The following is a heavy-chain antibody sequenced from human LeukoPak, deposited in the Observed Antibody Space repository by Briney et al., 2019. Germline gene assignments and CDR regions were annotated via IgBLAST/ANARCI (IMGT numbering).Heavy chain of an antibody. CDR1: RYTFTRYV. CDR2: SNAGNSNT. J-gene: IGHJ5*02. V-gene: IGHV1-3*01. Sequence: GASVKVSCKASRYTFTRYVMHWGRQAPGQKLKWMGWSNAGNSNTKCSQKFHGRVTITRDTSASTAYMELSSVRSEDTAVYYCARDYPAGVRNWFVPCRQATQVTVSS. CDR3: ARDYPAGVRNWFVP.